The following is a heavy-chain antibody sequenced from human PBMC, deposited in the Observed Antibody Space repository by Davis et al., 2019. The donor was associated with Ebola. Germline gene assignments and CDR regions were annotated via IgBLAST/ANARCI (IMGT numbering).Heavy chain of an antibody. V-gene: IGHV4-38-2*02. D-gene: IGHD5-18*01. Sequence: MPSETLSLTCTVPDYSTSSGYYWGWIRQPPGKGLGWIGTIYHSGSTYYNPSLASRVTISLDTSKNQFSLKLSSVTAADTAVYYCARGRYSYGYFDYWGQGTLVTVSP. CDR3: ARGRYSYGYFDY. CDR1: DYSTSSGYY. J-gene: IGHJ4*02. CDR2: IYHSGST.